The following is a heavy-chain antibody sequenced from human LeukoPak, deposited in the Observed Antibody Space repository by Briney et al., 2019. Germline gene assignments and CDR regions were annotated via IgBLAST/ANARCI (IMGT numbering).Heavy chain of an antibody. D-gene: IGHD6-13*01. CDR3: ARAQQLGRHFDY. CDR1: GGSFSGYH. CDR2: INHSGST. Sequence: SEILSLTCAVYGGSFSGYHWSWIRQPPGKGPEWIGEINHSGSTNYNPSLKSRVTISVDTSKNQFSLKLSSVTAADTAVYYCARAQQLGRHFDYWGQGTLVTVSS. V-gene: IGHV4-34*01. J-gene: IGHJ4*02.